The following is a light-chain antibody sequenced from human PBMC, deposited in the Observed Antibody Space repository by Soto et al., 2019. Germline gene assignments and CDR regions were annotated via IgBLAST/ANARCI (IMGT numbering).Light chain of an antibody. Sequence: EIVMTQSPATLSVSQGERATLSCRASQSVSSNLAWFQQKPGQAPRLLLYAVSTRAAGVPGRFSGSGSGTEFTLTISGLQSEDAEVYYCQQHNHWPSFGQGTKLEIK. CDR1: QSVSSN. CDR2: AVS. V-gene: IGKV3-15*01. J-gene: IGKJ2*01. CDR3: QQHNHWPS.